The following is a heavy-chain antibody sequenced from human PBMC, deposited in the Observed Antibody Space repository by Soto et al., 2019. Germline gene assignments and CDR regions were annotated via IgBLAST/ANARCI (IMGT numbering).Heavy chain of an antibody. D-gene: IGHD6-6*01. CDR1: GGSISSGDYY. V-gene: IGHV4-30-4*01. J-gene: IGHJ5*02. CDR2: IYHSGST. CDR3: ARERPDGARLDP. Sequence: QVQLQESGPGLVKPSQTLSLTCTVSGGSISSGDYYWSWIRQPPGKGLEWIGYIYHSGSTYYNPSLKSRATISVDTSKTQFSLKLSSVTAADTAVYYCARERPDGARLDPWGQGTLVTVSS.